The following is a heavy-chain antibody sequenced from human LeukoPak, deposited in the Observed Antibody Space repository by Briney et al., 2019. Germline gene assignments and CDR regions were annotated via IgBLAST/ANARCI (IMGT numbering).Heavy chain of an antibody. CDR2: VHYSGTT. D-gene: IGHD4-17*01. J-gene: IGHJ4*02. V-gene: IGHV4-4*02. Sequence: PSETPSLTCAVSGGSISSSNWWSWVRQPPGKGLEFIGHVHYSGTTNYNPSLRSRVTISIDTSKRHFFLKLKSVTAADTAVYYCATGYGDFRVEGRYFYSWGQGTLVTVSS. CDR3: ATGYGDFRVEGRYFYS. CDR1: GGSISSSNW.